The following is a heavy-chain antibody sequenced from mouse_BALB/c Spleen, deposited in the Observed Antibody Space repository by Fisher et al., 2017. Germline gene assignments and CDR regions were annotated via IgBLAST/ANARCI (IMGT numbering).Heavy chain of an antibody. CDR3: ARRGYGYDVAMDY. Sequence: RFTISRDNAKNTLYLQMTSLRSEDTAMYYCARRGYGYDVAMDYWGQGTSVTVSS. V-gene: IGHV5-9*04. J-gene: IGHJ4*01. D-gene: IGHD2-2*01.